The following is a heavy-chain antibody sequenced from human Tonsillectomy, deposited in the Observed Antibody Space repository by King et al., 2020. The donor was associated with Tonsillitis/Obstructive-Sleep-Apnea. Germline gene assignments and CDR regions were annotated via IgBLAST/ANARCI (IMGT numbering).Heavy chain of an antibody. D-gene: IGHD6-19*01. CDR2: ISSSRSYI. CDR3: ARDSYSSGWFDAFDI. V-gene: IGHV3-21*01. Sequence: VQLVESGGGLVKPGGSLRLSCAASGFTFSSYSMNWVRQAPGKGLEWVSSISSSRSYIYYADSVKGRFTISRDNAKNSLYLQMNSLRAEDTAVYYCARDSYSSGWFDAFDIWGQGTMVTVSS. CDR1: GFTFSSYS. J-gene: IGHJ3*02.